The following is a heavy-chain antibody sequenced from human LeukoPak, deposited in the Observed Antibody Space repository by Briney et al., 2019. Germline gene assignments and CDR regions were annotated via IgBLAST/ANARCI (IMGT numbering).Heavy chain of an antibody. CDR2: INDSGST. CDR3: ATSVRNWFDP. V-gene: IGHV4-61*01. CDR1: GGSVSSGSHY. Sequence: SETLSLTCTVSGGSVSSGSHYWSWIRQPPGKRLEWIGYINDSGSTSYNPSLKSRVTMSLDTSKNQFSLNLSSVTAADTAVYYCATSVRNWFDPWGQGALVTVSS. D-gene: IGHD4-17*01. J-gene: IGHJ5*02.